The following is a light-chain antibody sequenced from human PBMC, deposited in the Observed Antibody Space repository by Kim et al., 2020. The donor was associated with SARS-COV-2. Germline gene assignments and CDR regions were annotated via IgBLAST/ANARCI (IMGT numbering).Light chain of an antibody. CDR2: DAY. CDR3: QQRYSWPLT. V-gene: IGKV3-11*01. J-gene: IGKJ4*02. CDR1: QSVGNF. Sequence: LSPGERAALSCRTSQSVGNFLAWYQQRPGQAPRLLIYDAYIRASDIPARFSGSGSGTDFILTISNLEPEDFAIYYCQQRYSWPLTFVGGTKVDIK.